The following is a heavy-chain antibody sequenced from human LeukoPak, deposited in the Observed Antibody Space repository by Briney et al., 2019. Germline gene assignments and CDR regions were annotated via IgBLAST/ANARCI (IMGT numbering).Heavy chain of an antibody. V-gene: IGHV1-69*05. D-gene: IGHD5-12*01. Sequence: ASVKVSCKASGGTFSSYAISWVRQAPGQGLEWVGGIIPIFGTTNYAQKFQGRVTITTDESTSTGYMELRSLRSDDTAVYYCARGDSGYDYGFDNWGQGTLVTVSS. J-gene: IGHJ4*02. CDR2: IIPIFGTT. CDR3: ARGDSGYDYGFDN. CDR1: GGTFSSYA.